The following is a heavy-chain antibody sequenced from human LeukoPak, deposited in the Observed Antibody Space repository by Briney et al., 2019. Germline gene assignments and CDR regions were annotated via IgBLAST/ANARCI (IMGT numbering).Heavy chain of an antibody. D-gene: IGHD6-13*01. J-gene: IGHJ5*01. CDR1: GFTFDDYA. Sequence: PGRSLRLSCAASGFTFDDYAMHWVRHAPGKGLEWVSGISWNSGSIGYADSVKGRFTISRDNAKNSLYLQMNSLRAEDTALYYCAKDGQAAAGWGWFDPWGQGTTVTVSS. CDR2: ISWNSGSI. V-gene: IGHV3-9*01. CDR3: AKDGQAAAGWGWFDP.